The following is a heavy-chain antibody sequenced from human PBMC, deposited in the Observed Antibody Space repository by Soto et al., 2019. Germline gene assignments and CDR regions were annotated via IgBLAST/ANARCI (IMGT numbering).Heavy chain of an antibody. J-gene: IGHJ6*02. CDR1: GFSFSSYA. V-gene: IGHV3-30-3*01. CDR2: RSYDGSDK. Sequence: PGGSRSLSCAASGFSFSSYAMHWVRQAPGKGLGLVAVRSYDGSDKYYADSVKGRFTISRDNSKNTLYLQMNSLRAEDAAVYSCARENLRWFGEFRYYYYGMDVWGQGTTVTVSS. D-gene: IGHD3-10*01. CDR3: ARENLRWFGEFRYYYYGMDV.